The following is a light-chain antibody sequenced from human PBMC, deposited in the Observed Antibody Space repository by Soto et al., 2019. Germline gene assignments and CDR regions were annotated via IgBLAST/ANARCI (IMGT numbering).Light chain of an antibody. V-gene: IGLV1-44*01. J-gene: IGLJ1*01. CDR3: LAWDDSLNGNL. CDR1: SSNIESNT. CDR2: TND. Sequence: QSVLTQPPSASGTPGQRVTISCSGSSSNIESNTVYWYQQRPGRAPRLLIHTNDRRPSGVPDRFSCSKSGTSASLAISGLQSEDEAYYYCLAWDDSLNGNLFGTGTKLTVL.